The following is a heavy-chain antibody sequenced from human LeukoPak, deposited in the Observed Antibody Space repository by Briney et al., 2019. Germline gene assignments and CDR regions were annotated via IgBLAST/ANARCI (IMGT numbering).Heavy chain of an antibody. CDR1: GFTFNNYG. CDR2: IRYDGSNT. J-gene: IGHJ4*02. Sequence: GGSLRLSCAASGFTFNNYGMHWVRQAPGKGLEWLAFIRYDGSNTYYADSVKGRFTVSRDDSKNTLYLQMNSLRGDDTAVYYCAKDGDDCIDYWGPGTLVTVSS. CDR3: AKDGDDCIDY. V-gene: IGHV3-30*02. D-gene: IGHD2-21*01.